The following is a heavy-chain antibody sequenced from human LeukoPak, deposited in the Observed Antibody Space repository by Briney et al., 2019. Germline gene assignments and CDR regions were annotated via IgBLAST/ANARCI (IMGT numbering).Heavy chain of an antibody. Sequence: GGSLRLSCAASGFTFNDYTMSWVRQAPGKGLEWVAKMKEDGSDINYVDSVRGRFTTSRDNAKDSLYLQMNSLRADDTAVYYCARGGAVAGRFDPWGQGTQVTVSS. D-gene: IGHD6-19*01. CDR1: GFTFNDYT. V-gene: IGHV3-7*01. CDR3: ARGGAVAGRFDP. CDR2: MKEDGSDI. J-gene: IGHJ5*02.